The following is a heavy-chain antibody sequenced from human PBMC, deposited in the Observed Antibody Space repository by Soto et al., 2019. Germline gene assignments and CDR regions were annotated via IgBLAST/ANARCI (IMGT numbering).Heavy chain of an antibody. V-gene: IGHV1-46*01. CDR3: ARDSSVVVDGGSCQDY. Sequence: ASVKVSCKASGYTFTSYYMHWVRQAPGQGFEWMGVINPSGGSTIYAQSFQGRVTMTSDTSTSTVYMELSSLRSDDTAVYYCARDSSVVVDGGSCQDYWGQGTQVTVSS. J-gene: IGHJ4*02. CDR2: INPSGGST. D-gene: IGHD2-15*01. CDR1: GYTFTSYY.